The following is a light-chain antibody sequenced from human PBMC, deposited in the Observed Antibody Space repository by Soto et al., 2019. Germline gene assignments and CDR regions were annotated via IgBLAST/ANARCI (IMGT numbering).Light chain of an antibody. V-gene: IGLV1-47*01. CDR3: AAWDDSLSDLYV. CDR2: RNN. CDR1: SSNIGRNY. J-gene: IGLJ1*01. Sequence: LTQPPSASGTPGQRVTISCSGSSSNIGRNYVYWYQQLPGTAPKLLIYRNNKRPSGVPDRFSGSKSGTSASLAISGLRSEDEADYYCAAWDDSLSDLYVFGAGTKVTVL.